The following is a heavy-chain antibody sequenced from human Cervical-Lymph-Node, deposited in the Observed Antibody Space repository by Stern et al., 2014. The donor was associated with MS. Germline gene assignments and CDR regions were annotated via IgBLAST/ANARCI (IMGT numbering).Heavy chain of an antibody. CDR1: GGTFSSYA. CDR2: LLPLFGTA. CDR3: AIYSSSSIGDY. D-gene: IGHD6-6*01. J-gene: IGHJ4*02. V-gene: IGHV1-69*01. Sequence: QVQPVESGAEVKKPGPSVTVSRKASGGTFSSYAIRWVRQAPGQGLAWMGGLLPLFGTANYAHKFQGLVTITADESTSTAHTDLSSLRSEDTAVYYCAIYSSSSIGDYWGQGTLVTVSS.